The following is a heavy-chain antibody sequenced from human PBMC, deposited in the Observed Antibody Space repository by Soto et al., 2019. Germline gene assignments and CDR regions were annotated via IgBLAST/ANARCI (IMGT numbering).Heavy chain of an antibody. CDR2: IYYSGST. J-gene: IGHJ6*02. V-gene: IGHV4-31*03. Sequence: PSETLSLTCTVSGGSISSGGYYWSWIRQHPGKGLEWIGYIYYSGSTYYNPSLKSRVTISVDTSKNQFSLKLSSVTAADTAVYYCARDMPAYCGGDCSGMDVWGQGTTVTVSS. CDR3: ARDMPAYCGGDCSGMDV. CDR1: GGSISSGGYY. D-gene: IGHD2-21*02.